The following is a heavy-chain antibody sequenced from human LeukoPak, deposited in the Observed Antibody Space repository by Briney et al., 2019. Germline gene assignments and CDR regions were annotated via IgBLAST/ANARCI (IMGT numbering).Heavy chain of an antibody. V-gene: IGHV1-8*01. CDR3: ARGRGYCRSTSCYHWFDP. Sequence: ASVKVSCKASGYTFTSYDINWVRQATGQGLEWMGWMNPNSGNTGYAQKFQGRVTMTRNTSISTAYMELSSLRSEDTAVYYCARGRGYCRSTSCYHWFDPWGQGTLVTVSS. D-gene: IGHD2-2*01. J-gene: IGHJ5*02. CDR2: MNPNSGNT. CDR1: GYTFTSYD.